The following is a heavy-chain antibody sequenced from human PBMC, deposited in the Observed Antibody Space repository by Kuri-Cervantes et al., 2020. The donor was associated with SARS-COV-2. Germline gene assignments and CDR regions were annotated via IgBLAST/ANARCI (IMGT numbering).Heavy chain of an antibody. D-gene: IGHD3-22*01. CDR2: IWYDGSNK. J-gene: IGHJ6*02. CDR3: ARDPYYYDSTVLDV. V-gene: IGHV3-33*08. Sequence: GGSLRLSCVASGFTFSSYGMHWVRQAPGKGLEWVAVIWYDGSNKYYADSVKGRFTISRDNSKNTLYLQMNSLRAEDTAVYYCARDPYYYDSTVLDVWGQGTTVTVSS. CDR1: GFTFSSYG.